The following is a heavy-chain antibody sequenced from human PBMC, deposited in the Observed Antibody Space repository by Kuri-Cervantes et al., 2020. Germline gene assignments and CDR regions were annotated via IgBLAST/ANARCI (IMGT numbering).Heavy chain of an antibody. J-gene: IGHJ4*02. Sequence: ASVKVSCKASGYTFTSYAMHWVRQAPGQRLEWMGWINAGNGNTKYSQKFQGRVTITRDTSASTAYMELSSLRSEDTAVYYCARAGIRYFPLPYWGQGTLVTVSS. V-gene: IGHV1-3*01. CDR3: ARAGIRYFPLPY. CDR2: INAGNGNT. CDR1: GYTFTSYA. D-gene: IGHD3-9*01.